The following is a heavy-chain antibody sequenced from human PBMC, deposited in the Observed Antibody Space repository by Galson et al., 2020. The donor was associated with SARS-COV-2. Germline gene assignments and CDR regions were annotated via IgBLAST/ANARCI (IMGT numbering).Heavy chain of an antibody. Sequence: GGSLRLSCAASGFTFSSYWMSWVRQAPGKGLEWVANIKQDGSEKYYVDSVKGRFTISRDNAKNSLYLQMNSLRAEDTAVYYCAREWTSGLYGNDYWGQGTLVTVSS. CDR2: IKQDGSEK. V-gene: IGHV3-7*01. CDR1: GFTFSSYW. D-gene: IGHD6-19*01. CDR3: AREWTSGLYGNDY. J-gene: IGHJ4*02.